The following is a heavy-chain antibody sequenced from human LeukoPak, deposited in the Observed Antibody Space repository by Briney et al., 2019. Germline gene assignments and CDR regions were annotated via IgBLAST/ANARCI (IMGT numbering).Heavy chain of an antibody. CDR1: GGSISSGSYY. J-gene: IGHJ6*03. D-gene: IGHD2-15*01. CDR3: ARQWGVAAIDYYMDV. CDR2: IYTSGST. Sequence: KPSQTLSLTCTVSGGSISSGSYYWSWLRQPAGKGLEWIGRIYTSGSTNYNPSLKSRVTISVDTSKNQFSLKLSSVTAADTAVYYCARQWGVAAIDYYMDVWGKGTTVTVSS. V-gene: IGHV4-61*02.